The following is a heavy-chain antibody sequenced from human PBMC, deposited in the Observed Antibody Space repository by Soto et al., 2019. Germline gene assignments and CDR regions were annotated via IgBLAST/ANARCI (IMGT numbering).Heavy chain of an antibody. D-gene: IGHD3-22*01. J-gene: IGHJ4*02. CDR1: GGSISSYY. Sequence: SETLSLTCTVSGGSISSYYWSWIRQPPGKGLEWIGYIYYSGSTNYNPSLKSRVTISVDTSKNQFSLKLSSVTAADTAVYYCARFDYYDSSGFDYWGQGTLVTVSS. V-gene: IGHV4-59*01. CDR3: ARFDYYDSSGFDY. CDR2: IYYSGST.